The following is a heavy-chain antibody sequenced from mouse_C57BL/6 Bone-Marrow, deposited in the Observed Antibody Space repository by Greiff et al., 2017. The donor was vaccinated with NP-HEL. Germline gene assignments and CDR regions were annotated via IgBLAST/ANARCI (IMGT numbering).Heavy chain of an antibody. CDR2: IYPGSGST. J-gene: IGHJ4*01. V-gene: IGHV1-55*01. CDR1: GYTFTSYW. CDR3: ARNFYAMDY. Sequence: VQLQQPGAELVKPGASVKMSCKASGYTFTSYWITWVKQRPGQGLEWIGDIYPGSGSTNYNEKFKSKATLTVDKSSSTAYMQLSSLTSEDSAVYYCARNFYAMDYWGQGTSVTVSS.